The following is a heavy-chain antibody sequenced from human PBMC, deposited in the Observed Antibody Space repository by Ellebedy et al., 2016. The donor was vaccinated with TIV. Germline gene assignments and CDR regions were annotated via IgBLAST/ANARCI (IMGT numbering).Heavy chain of an antibody. CDR3: AKVGATRVANFEH. CDR1: EGISMNYG. V-gene: IGHV1-69*13. D-gene: IGHD1-26*01. J-gene: IGHJ4*02. CDR2: TIPIFKTT. Sequence: ASVKVSXXASEGISMNYGLTWVRQAPGQGLEWIGGTIPIFKTTRYAQKFQGRVTITADESAGTVYMELRSLRSDDTAVYYCAKVGATRVANFEHWGQGTLVTVSS.